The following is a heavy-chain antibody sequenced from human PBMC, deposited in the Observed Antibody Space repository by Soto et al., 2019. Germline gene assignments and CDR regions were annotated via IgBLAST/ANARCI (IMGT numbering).Heavy chain of an antibody. Sequence: EVQLVESGGGLVQPGGSLRLSCAASGFPFSSYAMNWVRQVPGKGLEWVSYINSGSSTIYYADSAKGRFTISRDNAKNSLYLQMNSLRDEDTAVYFCVRDRGYTGYDLQYWGQGALVAVSS. CDR3: VRDRGYTGYDLQY. V-gene: IGHV3-48*02. D-gene: IGHD5-12*01. CDR1: GFPFSSYA. J-gene: IGHJ4*02. CDR2: INSGSSTI.